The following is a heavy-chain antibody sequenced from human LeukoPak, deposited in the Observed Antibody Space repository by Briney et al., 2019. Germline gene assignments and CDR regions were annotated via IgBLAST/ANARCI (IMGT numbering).Heavy chain of an antibody. CDR1: GFTFSSYE. D-gene: IGHD5-18*01. V-gene: IGHV3-48*03. Sequence: GGSLRLSCAASGFTFSSYEMNWVRQAPGKGLEWVTYISSRGSTIYYADYVKGRFTVSGDNAKNSLYLQMNNLRAEDTALYYCGRDRVGGRGYSLDYLGQGTLVTVSS. CDR3: GRDRVGGRGYSLDY. CDR2: ISSRGSTI. J-gene: IGHJ4*02.